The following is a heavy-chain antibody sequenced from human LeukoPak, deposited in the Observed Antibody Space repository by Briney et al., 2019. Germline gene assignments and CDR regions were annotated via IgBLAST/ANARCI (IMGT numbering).Heavy chain of an antibody. CDR3: ARSGYYYDSRVDY. Sequence: GGSLRLSCAASGFTFSSYWMSWVRQARGKGLEWVANIKQDGSEKYYVDSVKGRFTISRDNAKNSLYLQMNSLRAEDTAVYYCARSGYYYDSRVDYWGQGTLVTVSS. V-gene: IGHV3-7*01. J-gene: IGHJ4*02. D-gene: IGHD3-22*01. CDR1: GFTFSSYW. CDR2: IKQDGSEK.